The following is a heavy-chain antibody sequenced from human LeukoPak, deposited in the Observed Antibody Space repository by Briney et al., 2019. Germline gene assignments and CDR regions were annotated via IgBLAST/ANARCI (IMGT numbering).Heavy chain of an antibody. Sequence: AGGSLRPSCAAFGFTFSSYDMHWVRQATGKGLEWVSAIGTAGDTYYPGSVKGRFTISRDNSKNTLYLQMNSLRAEDTAVYYCARDGGLRSGWSYDDAFDIWGQGTMVTVSS. V-gene: IGHV3-13*01. J-gene: IGHJ3*02. CDR3: ARDGGLRSGWSYDDAFDI. D-gene: IGHD6-19*01. CDR2: IGTAGDT. CDR1: GFTFSSYD.